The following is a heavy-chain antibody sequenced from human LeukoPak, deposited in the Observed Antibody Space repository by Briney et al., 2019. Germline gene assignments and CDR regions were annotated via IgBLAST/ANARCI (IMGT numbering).Heavy chain of an antibody. Sequence: ASVKVSCKASGYTFTSFYMHWVRQAPGQGLEWMGIFNPSGSSTTYAQKFQGRVTMTRDTSTSIVYMELSSLGSEDTAVYYCVRAGENYYDFYYWGQGTLVTVSS. CDR2: FNPSGSST. CDR3: VRAGENYYDFYY. D-gene: IGHD1-26*01. J-gene: IGHJ4*02. CDR1: GYTFTSFY. V-gene: IGHV1-46*01.